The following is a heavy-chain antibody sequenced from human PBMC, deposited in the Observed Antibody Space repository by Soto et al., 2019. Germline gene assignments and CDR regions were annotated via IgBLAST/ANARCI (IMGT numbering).Heavy chain of an antibody. Sequence: QVQLVESGGGVVQPGTSLRLSCAASGFSLSNYGIHWVRQAPGKGLEWVAVISFDGSRKFYRESVKGRFTISRDNSRNTLYLQMSSLRAEATAVYYCAKDVAAATNQLSNWFDPWGQGTLVTVSS. J-gene: IGHJ5*02. CDR3: AKDVAAATNQLSNWFDP. D-gene: IGHD2-2*01. CDR1: GFSLSNYG. V-gene: IGHV3-30*18. CDR2: ISFDGSRK.